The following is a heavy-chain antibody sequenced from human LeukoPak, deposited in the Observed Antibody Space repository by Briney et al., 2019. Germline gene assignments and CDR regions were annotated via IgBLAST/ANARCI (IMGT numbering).Heavy chain of an antibody. V-gene: IGHV1-8*01. CDR1: GYTFTSYD. D-gene: IGHD3-10*01. CDR3: ARDINDNVLLWFGDFDY. Sequence: ASVKVSCKASGYTFTSYDINWVRQATGQGLEWMGWMNPNSGNTGYAQKFQGRVTMTTDTSTSTAYMELRSLRSDDTAFYYCARDINDNVLLWFGDFDYWGQGTLVTVSS. J-gene: IGHJ4*02. CDR2: MNPNSGNT.